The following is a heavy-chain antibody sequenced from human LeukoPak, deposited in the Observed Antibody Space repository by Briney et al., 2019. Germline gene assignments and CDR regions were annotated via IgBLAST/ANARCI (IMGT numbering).Heavy chain of an antibody. V-gene: IGHV1-18*01. CDR2: ISGYSRNK. J-gene: IGHJ5*01. Sequence: ASVKLSCKGAGYTFTSYGFSWVRQAPGQGLEWIGWISGYSRNKKYGQRFQDRLTMTTDASTSTSYMELRSLGSDDTAVYYCARHVGSGDGHNLDSWGHGTLVIVSS. CDR3: ARHVGSGDGHNLDS. D-gene: IGHD5-24*01. CDR1: GYTFTSYG.